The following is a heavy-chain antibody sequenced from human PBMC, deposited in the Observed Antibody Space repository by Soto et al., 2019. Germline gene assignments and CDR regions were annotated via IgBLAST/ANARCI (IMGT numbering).Heavy chain of an antibody. CDR3: ARGLFSENYYSGGWYYFDY. V-gene: IGHV4-34*01. J-gene: IGHJ4*02. Sequence: QVQLQQWGAGLLKPSETLSLTCAVYGGSFSGYSWTWIRQSPGKGLEWIGQINHSGSTTYNPSLKSRVTISLATSKNQFSLELNSVTAADTAVYYCARGLFSENYYSGGWYYFDYWGQGTLVTVSS. CDR1: GGSFSGYS. D-gene: IGHD1-26*01. CDR2: INHSGST.